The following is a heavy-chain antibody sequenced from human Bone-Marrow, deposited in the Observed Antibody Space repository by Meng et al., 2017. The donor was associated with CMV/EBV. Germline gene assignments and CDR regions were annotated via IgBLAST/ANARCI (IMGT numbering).Heavy chain of an antibody. J-gene: IGHJ5*02. CDR1: GGTFSSYA. CDR3: ARVRGWGGLYCSSTSCPNWFDP. CDR2: IIPIFGTA. Sequence: SVKVSCKAAGGTFSSYAISWVRQAPGQGLEWMGGIIPIFGTANYAQKFQGRVTITTDESTSTAYMELSSLRSEDTAVYYCARVRGWGGLYCSSTSCPNWFDPWGQGTVVTVSS. D-gene: IGHD2-2*01. V-gene: IGHV1-69*05.